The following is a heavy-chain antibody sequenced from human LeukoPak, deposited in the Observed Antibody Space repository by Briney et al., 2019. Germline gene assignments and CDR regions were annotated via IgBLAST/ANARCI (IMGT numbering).Heavy chain of an antibody. V-gene: IGHV3-7*01. J-gene: IGHJ4*02. CDR1: GFTFSSYW. CDR3: ARAEDIVVVVAAYAFDY. CDR2: IKQDGSEK. D-gene: IGHD2-15*01. Sequence: PGGSLRLSCAASGFTFSSYWMSWVRQAPGKGLEWVANIKQDGSEKYYVDSVKGRFTISRDNAKNSLYLQMNSLRAEDTAVYYCARAEDIVVVVAAYAFDYWGQGTLVTVSS.